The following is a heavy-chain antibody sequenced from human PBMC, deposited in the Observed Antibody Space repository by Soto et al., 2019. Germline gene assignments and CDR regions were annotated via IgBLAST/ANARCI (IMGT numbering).Heavy chain of an antibody. CDR3: AGGHDASNVRC. V-gene: IGHV4-31*01. D-gene: IGHD2-2*01. CDR2: IYYTGNT. Sequence: QVQLQESGPGLVKPSQTLSLTCTVSGGSISSGGTGSYWTWIRQLPGKGLEWIGYIYYTGNTYYNXSXKXXPTLSIDSPENQFSLTLTSRPAADTPVYFCAGGHDASNVRCWGQGTLVTVSS. J-gene: IGHJ4*02. CDR1: GGSISSGGTGSY.